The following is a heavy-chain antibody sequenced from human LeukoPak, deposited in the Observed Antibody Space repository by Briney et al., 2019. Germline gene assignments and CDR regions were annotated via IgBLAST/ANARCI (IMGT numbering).Heavy chain of an antibody. J-gene: IGHJ4*02. V-gene: IGHV5-51*01. D-gene: IGHD6-19*01. CDR2: IHPGDSNT. CDR3: ARRRGDTVAGPDY. CDR1: GYRFTNYW. Sequence: GESLKISCKGSGYRFTNYWIGWVRQMPGKGLEYMGIIHPGDSNTKYSPSFEGQVIISVDKSISTAYLQWSSLKASDSAIYYCARRRGDTVAGPDYWGQGTLVTVSS.